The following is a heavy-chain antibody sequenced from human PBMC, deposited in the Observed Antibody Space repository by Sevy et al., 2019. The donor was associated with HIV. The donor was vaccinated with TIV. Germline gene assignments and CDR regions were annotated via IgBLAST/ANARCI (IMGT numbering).Heavy chain of an antibody. V-gene: IGHV1-24*01. D-gene: IGHD3-22*01. CDR3: ATPRGYDSSGYYYDAFDI. Sequence: ASVKVSCRVSGYTLTELSMHWVRQAPGKGLEWMGGFDPEDGETIYAQKFQGRVTMTEDTSTDTAYMELSSLRSEDTAVYYCATPRGYDSSGYYYDAFDIWGQGTMVTVSS. CDR1: GYTLTELS. J-gene: IGHJ3*02. CDR2: FDPEDGET.